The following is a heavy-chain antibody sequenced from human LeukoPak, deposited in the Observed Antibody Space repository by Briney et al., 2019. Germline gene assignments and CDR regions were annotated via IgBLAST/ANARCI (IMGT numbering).Heavy chain of an antibody. Sequence: GGSLRLSCAASGFTFSNYAMHWVRQAPGKGLEWVAVISYDGTNKYYADSVKGRLTISRDNSKNTLYVKMNSLRAEDTAVYYCANGLGGSYLDAFDIRGQGTKVTVSS. V-gene: IGHV3-30*18. CDR1: GFTFSNYA. CDR3: ANGLGGSYLDAFDI. CDR2: ISYDGTNK. D-gene: IGHD1-26*01. J-gene: IGHJ3*02.